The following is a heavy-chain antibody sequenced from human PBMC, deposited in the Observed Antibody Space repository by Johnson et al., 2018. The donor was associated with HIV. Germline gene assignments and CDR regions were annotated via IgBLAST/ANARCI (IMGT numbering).Heavy chain of an antibody. CDR3: TTVDSSGYHNDAFDI. J-gene: IGHJ3*02. CDR1: GFTFDDYG. CDR2: INWNGGST. V-gene: IGHV3-20*04. D-gene: IGHD3-22*01. Sequence: VQLVESGGGVVRPGGSLRLSCAASGFTFDDYGMSWVRQAPGKGLEWDSGINWNGGSTGYADSVKGRFTISRDNAKNSLYLQMNSLKTEDTAVYYCTTVDSSGYHNDAFDIWGQGTMVTVSS.